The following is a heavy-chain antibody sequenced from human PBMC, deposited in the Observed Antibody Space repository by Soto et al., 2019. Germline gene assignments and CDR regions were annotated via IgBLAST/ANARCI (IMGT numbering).Heavy chain of an antibody. CDR1: GFTFSSYG. CDR2: IWYDGSNK. D-gene: IGHD3-22*01. Sequence: QVQLVESGGGVVHPGRSLRLSCAASGFTFSSYGMHWVRQAPGKGLEWVAVIWYDGSNKYYADSVKGRFTISRDNSKNTLYLQMNSLRAEDTAVYYCARDKHYYDSSVWYWGQGTLVTVSS. V-gene: IGHV3-33*01. J-gene: IGHJ4*02. CDR3: ARDKHYYDSSVWY.